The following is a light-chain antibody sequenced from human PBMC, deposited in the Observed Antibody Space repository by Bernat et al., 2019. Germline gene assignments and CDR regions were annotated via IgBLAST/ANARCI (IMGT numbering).Light chain of an antibody. CDR3: QQYGSSPRT. J-gene: IGKJ1*01. Sequence: EIVLTQSPGTLSLSPGERATLSCRASQSVSGSSLAWHQQKPGQAPRLLIYAASVRATGIPDRFTGSGSGTDFNLTITRLEPEDFAVYYCQQYGSSPRTFGQGTKVEVK. V-gene: IGKV3-20*01. CDR2: AAS. CDR1: QSVSGSS.